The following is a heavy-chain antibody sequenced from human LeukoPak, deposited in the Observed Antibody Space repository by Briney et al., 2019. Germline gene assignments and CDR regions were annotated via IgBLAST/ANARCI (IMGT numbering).Heavy chain of an antibody. CDR1: GGSISSYY. Sequence: SETLSLTCTVSGGSISSYYWSWIRQPPGKGLEWIGYIYYSGSTNYNPSLKSRVTISVDTSRKQFFLRLSSVTAADTAIYYCATQILLCHYYWGQGTLVTVSS. J-gene: IGHJ4*02. CDR2: IYYSGST. V-gene: IGHV4-59*12. CDR3: ATQILLCHYY. D-gene: IGHD2-21*01.